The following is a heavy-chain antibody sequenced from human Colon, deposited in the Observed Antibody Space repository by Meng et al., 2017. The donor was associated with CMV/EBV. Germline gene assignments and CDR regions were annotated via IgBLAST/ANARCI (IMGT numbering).Heavy chain of an antibody. D-gene: IGHD2-2*01. Sequence: GSISSSNWWSWVRQPPGKRLEWIGEIYHSGRTKYKPSLKSRVTISVDKSKKQFSLKLRSVNAADTDVYYCVGVYCSSTSCLINWFDPWGQGTLVTVSS. V-gene: IGHV4-4*02. CDR2: IYHSGRT. CDR1: GSISSSNW. J-gene: IGHJ5*02. CDR3: VGVYCSSTSCLINWFDP.